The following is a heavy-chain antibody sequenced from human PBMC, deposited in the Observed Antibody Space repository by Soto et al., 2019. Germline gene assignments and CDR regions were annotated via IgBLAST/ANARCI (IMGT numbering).Heavy chain of an antibody. Sequence: GGSLRLSCAASGFTFLSYAMTWVRQAPGKGLEWVSGIRGYGTDTSYVDSVKGRFTVSRDNSRNTLYLQMNSLRAEDTAVYYCAKGSYSSSCIGGSCYSGYYYFDVCGQGTTATVS. CDR3: AKGSYSSSCIGGSCYSGYYYFDV. V-gene: IGHV3-23*01. J-gene: IGHJ6*03. CDR2: IRGYGTDT. CDR1: GFTFLSYA. D-gene: IGHD2-15*01.